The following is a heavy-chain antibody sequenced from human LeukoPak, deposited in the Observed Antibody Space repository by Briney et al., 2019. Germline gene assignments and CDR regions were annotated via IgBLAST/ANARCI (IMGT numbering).Heavy chain of an antibody. Sequence: PGGSLRLSCAASGFTFNSYAMSWVRQAPGKGLEWVSSLSGSRGSTYYADSVNGRFTISRDTSKNTLYLQMNSLRAEDTAVYYCAKDRVSVYYYDSSGYYYFDYWGQGTLVTVSS. CDR1: GFTFNSYA. CDR3: AKDRVSVYYYDSSGYYYFDY. V-gene: IGHV3-23*01. CDR2: LSGSRGST. D-gene: IGHD3-22*01. J-gene: IGHJ4*02.